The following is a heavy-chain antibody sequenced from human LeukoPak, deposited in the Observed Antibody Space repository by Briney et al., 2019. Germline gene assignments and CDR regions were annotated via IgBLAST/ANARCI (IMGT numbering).Heavy chain of an antibody. V-gene: IGHV3-23*01. Sequence: PPGGSLRLSCAASGITFSNYAMSWVRQAPGKGLEWVSTISNSDFSTYYADSVKGRFTISRDNSENTLYLQMNSLRAEDTALYYCAKATGYLLWGQGTLVTVSS. CDR1: GITFSNYA. D-gene: IGHD5-18*01. CDR2: ISNSDFST. CDR3: AKATGYLL. J-gene: IGHJ4*02.